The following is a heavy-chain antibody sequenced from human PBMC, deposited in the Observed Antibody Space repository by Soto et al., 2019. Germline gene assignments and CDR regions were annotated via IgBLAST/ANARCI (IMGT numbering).Heavy chain of an antibody. Sequence: EVQLVESGGGLVQPGGSLRLSCAASGFTFSSYSMNWVRQAPGKGLEWVSYISSSSSTIYYADSVKGRFTISRDNAKNSLYLQMNSLRDEDTAVYYCAREALTGYPNWFDPWGQGTLVTVSS. V-gene: IGHV3-48*02. D-gene: IGHD3-9*01. CDR2: ISSSSSTI. CDR3: AREALTGYPNWFDP. J-gene: IGHJ5*02. CDR1: GFTFSSYS.